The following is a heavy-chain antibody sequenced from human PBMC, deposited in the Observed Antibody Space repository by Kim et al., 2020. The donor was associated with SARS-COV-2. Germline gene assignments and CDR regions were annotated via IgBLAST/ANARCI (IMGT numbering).Heavy chain of an antibody. V-gene: IGHV3-30*01. CDR3: ARESGTDV. Sequence: STKYYAGAGKGRLTISRDNCKNTLYLQMNSLRAEDTAVYYWARESGTDVWGQGTTVTVSS. J-gene: IGHJ6*02. CDR2: STK.